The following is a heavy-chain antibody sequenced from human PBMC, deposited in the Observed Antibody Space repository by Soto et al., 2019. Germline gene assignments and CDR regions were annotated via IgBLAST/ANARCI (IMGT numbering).Heavy chain of an antibody. D-gene: IGHD2-2*01. CDR3: AGSLVVPAAMPDRDYYYYYMDV. CDR1: GGSISSYY. V-gene: IGHV4-59*08. CDR2: IYYSGST. J-gene: IGHJ6*03. Sequence: SETLSLTCTVSGGSISSYYWSWIRQPPGKGLEWIGYIYYSGSTNYNPSLKSRVTISVDTSKNQFSLKLSSVTAADTAVYYCAGSLVVPAAMPDRDYYYYYMDVWGKGTTVTVSS.